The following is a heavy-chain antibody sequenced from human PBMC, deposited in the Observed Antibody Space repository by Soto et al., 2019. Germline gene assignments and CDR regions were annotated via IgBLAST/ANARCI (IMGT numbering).Heavy chain of an antibody. J-gene: IGHJ4*02. V-gene: IGHV4-39*07. D-gene: IGHD5-18*01. CDR1: GGSISSSSYY. Sequence: SETLSLTCIVSGGSISSSSYYWGWIRQPPGKGLEWIGSIYYSGSTYYNPSLKSRVTISVDTSKNQFSLKLSSVTAADTAVYYCARDRGYSYGYDYWGQGTLVTVSS. CDR2: IYYSGST. CDR3: ARDRGYSYGYDY.